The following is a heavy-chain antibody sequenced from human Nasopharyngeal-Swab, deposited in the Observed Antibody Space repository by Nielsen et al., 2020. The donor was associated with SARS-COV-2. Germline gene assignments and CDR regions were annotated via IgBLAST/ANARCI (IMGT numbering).Heavy chain of an antibody. J-gene: IGHJ3*02. V-gene: IGHV1-58*01. CDR3: AAPGYSSLTDAFDI. CDR2: IVVGSGNT. CDR1: GFTFTSSS. Sequence: SAKVSCKASGFTFTSSSVQRLRQARAQRLEWIGWIVVGSGNTNYAQKFQERVTITTDMSTSTAYMELSSLRSEDTAVYYCAAPGYSSLTDAFDIWGQGTMVTVSS. D-gene: IGHD6-13*01.